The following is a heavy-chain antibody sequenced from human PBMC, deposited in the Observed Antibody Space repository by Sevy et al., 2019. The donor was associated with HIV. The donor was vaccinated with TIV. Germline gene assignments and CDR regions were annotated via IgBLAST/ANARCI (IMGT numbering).Heavy chain of an antibody. V-gene: IGHV3-74*01. J-gene: IGHJ6*02. Sequence: GGSLRLSCAASGFTFSSHWMFWVRQAPGKGLMWVSHINSHGTITNYADSVKGRFAISRDNAKNTVYLRMDSLRAEDTAVYYCARGQLLQFLEWPSYSLDVWGPGTTVTVSS. CDR2: INSHGTIT. CDR3: ARGQLLQFLEWPSYSLDV. D-gene: IGHD3-3*01. CDR1: GFTFSSHW.